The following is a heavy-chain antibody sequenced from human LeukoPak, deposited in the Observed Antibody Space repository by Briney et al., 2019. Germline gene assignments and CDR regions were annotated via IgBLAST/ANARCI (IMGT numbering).Heavy chain of an antibody. CDR1: GFTFSSYA. Sequence: GGSLRLSCAASGFTFSSYAMSWVRQAPGKGLEWVSTISGSGGSTYYADSVKGRFTISRDNSKNTLYLQMSSLRAEDTAVYYCVKENSYDFWSGYQGWFDPWGQGTLSPSPQ. D-gene: IGHD3-3*01. J-gene: IGHJ5*02. CDR2: ISGSGGST. V-gene: IGHV3-23*01. CDR3: VKENSYDFWSGYQGWFDP.